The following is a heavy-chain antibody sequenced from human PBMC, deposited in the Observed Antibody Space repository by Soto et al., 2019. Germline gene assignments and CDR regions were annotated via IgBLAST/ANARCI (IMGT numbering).Heavy chain of an antibody. D-gene: IGHD3-3*01. Sequence: ASVKVSCTASGYTFTSYDINWVRQATGQGLEWMGWMNPNSGNTGYAQKFQGRVTMTRNTSISTAYMELSSLRSEDTAVYYCARVAQDWYDFWSGPGAFDIWGQGTMVTVSS. J-gene: IGHJ3*02. CDR1: GYTFTSYD. CDR3: ARVAQDWYDFWSGPGAFDI. CDR2: MNPNSGNT. V-gene: IGHV1-8*01.